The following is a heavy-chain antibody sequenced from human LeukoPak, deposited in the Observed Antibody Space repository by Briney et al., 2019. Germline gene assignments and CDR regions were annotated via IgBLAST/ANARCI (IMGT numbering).Heavy chain of an antibody. Sequence: SVTLSLTCAVYGGSFSGYYWSWIRQPPGKGLEWIGEINHSGSTNYNPSLKSRVTISVDTSKNQFSLKLSSVTAADTAVYYCARGLRYRYYYGSGSYGRFDYWGQGTLVTVSS. CDR2: INHSGST. V-gene: IGHV4-34*01. J-gene: IGHJ4*02. CDR3: ARGLRYRYYYGSGSYGRFDY. D-gene: IGHD3-10*01. CDR1: GGSFSGYY.